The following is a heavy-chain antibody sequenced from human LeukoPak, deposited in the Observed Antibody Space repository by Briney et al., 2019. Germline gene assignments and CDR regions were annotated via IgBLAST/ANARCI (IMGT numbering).Heavy chain of an antibody. D-gene: IGHD1-7*01. V-gene: IGHV4-39*01. CDR3: ARRNWTYGENRYEFDY. J-gene: IGHJ4*02. CDR1: GGSIGSSSYY. Sequence: SETLSLTCTVSGGSIGSSSYYWGWIRQPPGKGLEWIGSIYYSGSTYYNPSLKSRVTISVDTSKNQFSLKLTSVTTADTDTYYSARRNWTYGENRYEFDYWGQGTLVTVSS. CDR2: IYYSGST.